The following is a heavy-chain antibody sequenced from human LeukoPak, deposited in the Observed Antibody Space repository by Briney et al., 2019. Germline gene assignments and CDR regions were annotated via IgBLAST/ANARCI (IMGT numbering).Heavy chain of an antibody. V-gene: IGHV4-34*01. D-gene: IGHD3-22*01. CDR2: INHSGST. CDR1: GGSFSGYY. J-gene: IGHJ4*02. CDR3: ARGRRYYDSSGYYSLYYFDY. Sequence: PSETLSLTCAVYGGSFSGYYWSWIRQPPGKGLEWIGEINHSGSTNYNPSLKSRVTISVDTFKNQFSLKLSSVTAADTAVYYCARGRRYYDSSGYYSLYYFDYWGQGTLVTVSS.